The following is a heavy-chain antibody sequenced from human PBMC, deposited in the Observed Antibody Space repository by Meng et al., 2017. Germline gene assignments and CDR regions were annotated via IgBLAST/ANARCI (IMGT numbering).Heavy chain of an antibody. D-gene: IGHD3-22*01. CDR1: GFTVSSNY. J-gene: IGHJ4*02. V-gene: IGHV3-53*04. Sequence: GESLKISCAASGFTVSSNYMSWVRQAPGKGLEWVSVIYSGGSTYYADSVKGRFTISRHNSKNTLYLQMNSLRSEDTAVYYCAAYYYDSSGYYLYFDYWGQGTLVTVSS. CDR3: AAYYYDSSGYYLYFDY. CDR2: IYSGGST.